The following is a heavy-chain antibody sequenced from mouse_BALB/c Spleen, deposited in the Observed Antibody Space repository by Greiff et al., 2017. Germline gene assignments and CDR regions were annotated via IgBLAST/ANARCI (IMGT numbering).Heavy chain of an antibody. V-gene: IGHV5-4*02. CDR1: GFTFSDYY. CDR2: ISDGGSYT. J-gene: IGHJ4*01. D-gene: IGHD1-1*02. CDR3: ARGGWPYAMDY. Sequence: EVKLVESGGGLVKPGGSLKLSCAASGFTFSDYYMYWVRQTPEKRLEWVATISDGGSYTYYPDSVKGRFTISRDNAKNNLYLQMSSLKSEDTAMYYCARGGWPYAMDYWGQGTSVTVSS.